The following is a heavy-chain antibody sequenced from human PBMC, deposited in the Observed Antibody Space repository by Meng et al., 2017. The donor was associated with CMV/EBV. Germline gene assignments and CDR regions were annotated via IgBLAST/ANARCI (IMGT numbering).Heavy chain of an antibody. D-gene: IGHD3-3*01. CDR1: GFSLSTSGVG. J-gene: IGHJ4*02. Sequence: SGFSLSTSGVGVGWIRQPPGKALEWLALIYWNDDKRYSPSLKSRLTITKDTSKNQVVLTMTNMDPVDTATYYCAHSVKDFGVNHDFDYWGQGTLVTVSS. CDR3: AHSVKDFGVNHDFDY. V-gene: IGHV2-5*01. CDR2: IYWNDDK.